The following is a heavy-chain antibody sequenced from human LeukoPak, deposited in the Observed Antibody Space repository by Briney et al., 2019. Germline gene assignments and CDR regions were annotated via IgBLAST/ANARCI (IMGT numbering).Heavy chain of an antibody. CDR3: ARESYCSSPSCSHDY. V-gene: IGHV1-69*13. Sequence: ASVKVSCKASGGTFSSYAISWVRQAPGQGLEWMGGIIPIFGTANYAQKFQGRVTITADESTSTAYMELSSLRSEDTAVYYCARESYCSSPSCSHDYWGQGTLVTVSS. CDR2: IIPIFGTA. J-gene: IGHJ4*02. D-gene: IGHD2-2*01. CDR1: GGTFSSYA.